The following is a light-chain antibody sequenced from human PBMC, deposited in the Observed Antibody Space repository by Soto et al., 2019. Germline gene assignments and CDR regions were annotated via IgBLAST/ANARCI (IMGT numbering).Light chain of an antibody. CDR2: AAS. CDR3: QQSYSIPRT. Sequence: DIQMTQSPSSLSASVGDRVTITCRASQSISTYLSWSQQKPGKAPNLLISAASSLQSGVPSTFSGSGSGTDFTLTISNLQPEDFATYGCQQSYSIPRTCGQGTQLEI. V-gene: IGKV1-39*01. J-gene: IGKJ2*01. CDR1: QSISTY.